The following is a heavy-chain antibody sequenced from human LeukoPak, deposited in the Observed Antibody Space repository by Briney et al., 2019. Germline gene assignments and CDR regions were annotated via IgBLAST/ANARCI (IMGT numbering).Heavy chain of an antibody. CDR3: ARGFSGYDYGEYLHH. Sequence: GGSLRLSCAASGFTFSGYSMNWVRQAPGKGLEWVSYISSSSGTIYYADSVKGRFTISRDNAKNSLYLQMNSLRDEDTAVYYCARGFSGYDYGEYLHHWGQGTLVTASS. CDR1: GFTFSGYS. V-gene: IGHV3-48*02. J-gene: IGHJ1*01. CDR2: ISSSSGTI. D-gene: IGHD5-12*01.